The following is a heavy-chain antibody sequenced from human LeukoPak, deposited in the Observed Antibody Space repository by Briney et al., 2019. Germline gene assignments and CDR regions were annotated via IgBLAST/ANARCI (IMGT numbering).Heavy chain of an antibody. V-gene: IGHV3-30-3*01. CDR3: ARDDSSSTSYYYYYGMDV. J-gene: IGHJ6*02. CDR1: GFTFSSYA. Sequence: PGRSLRLSCAASGFTFSSYAMHWVRQAPGKGLEWVAVISYDGSNKYYADSVKGRFTISRDNSKNTLYLQMNSLRAEDTAVYYCARDDSSSTSYYYYYGMDVWGQGTTVTVSS. D-gene: IGHD6-6*01. CDR2: ISYDGSNK.